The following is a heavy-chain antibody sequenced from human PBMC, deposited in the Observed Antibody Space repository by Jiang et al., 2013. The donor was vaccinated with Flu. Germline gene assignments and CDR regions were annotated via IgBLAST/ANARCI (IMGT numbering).Heavy chain of an antibody. CDR3: ARLGPTSYYYYMDV. V-gene: IGHV3-33*01. CDR1: GFTFSSYG. D-gene: IGHD1-26*01. CDR2: IWYDGSNK. J-gene: IGHJ6*03. Sequence: VQLLESGGGVVQPGRSLRLSCAASGFTFSSYGMHWVRQAPGKGLEWVALIWYDGSNKYYADSVKGRFTISRDNSKNTLYLQMNSLRAEDTAVYYCARLGPTSYYYYMDVWGKGTTVTV.